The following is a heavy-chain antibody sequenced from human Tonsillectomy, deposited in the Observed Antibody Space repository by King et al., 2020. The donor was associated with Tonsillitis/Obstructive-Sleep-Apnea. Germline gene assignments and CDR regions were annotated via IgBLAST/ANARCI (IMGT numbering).Heavy chain of an antibody. Sequence: LPLQESGPGLVKPSETLSLTCTVSGGSISNSDYYWGWIRQPPGKGLEWIGSIYYSGNTYYNPSLKSRVSISVDTSKNQFSLKVNSVTAADTAVYYCARPRYSNLYYMDVWGKGTTVTVSS. CDR3: ARPRYSNLYYMDV. CDR1: GGSISNSDYY. CDR2: IYYSGNT. V-gene: IGHV4-39*01. D-gene: IGHD4-11*01. J-gene: IGHJ6*03.